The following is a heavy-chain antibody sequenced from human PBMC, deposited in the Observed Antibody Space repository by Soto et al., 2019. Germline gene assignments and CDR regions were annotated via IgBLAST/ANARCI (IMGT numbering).Heavy chain of an antibody. CDR3: ARGAGNTMVRGVIITNWFDP. J-gene: IGHJ5*02. CDR1: GGSFSGYY. V-gene: IGHV4-34*01. Sequence: QVQLQQWGAGLLKPSETLSLTCAVYGGSFSGYYWSWIRQPPGNGLEWIGEINHSGSTNYNPSLKSRVTISVATSKNQFALKLSSVTAADTAVYYCARGAGNTMVRGVIITNWFDPWGQGTLVTVSS. D-gene: IGHD3-10*01. CDR2: INHSGST.